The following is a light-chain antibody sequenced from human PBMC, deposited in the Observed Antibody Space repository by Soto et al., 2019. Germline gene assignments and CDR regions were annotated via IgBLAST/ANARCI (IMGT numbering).Light chain of an antibody. J-gene: IGLJ1*01. V-gene: IGLV2-18*02. CDR3: SSYTNNNTYV. CDR2: EVS. Sequence: QYALTQPPSVSGSPGHSVTISCTGTSSDVITYNSVSWYQQPPGTVPKLMIYEVSHRPSGVPDRFSGSKSGNTASLTISGLQAEDEADYYCSSYTNNNTYVFGTGTKVTVL. CDR1: SSDVITYNS.